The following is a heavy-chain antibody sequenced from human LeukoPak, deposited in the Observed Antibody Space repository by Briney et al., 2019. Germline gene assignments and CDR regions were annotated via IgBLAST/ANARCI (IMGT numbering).Heavy chain of an antibody. CDR3: ARVNYYDGSGVFDY. V-gene: IGHV4-34*01. Sequence: PSETLSLTCAVYGGSFSGSNWSWIRQPPGKGLEWIGEIYNGGSTIYNPSLKSRVHISVDTSKNQFYLNLISVTAADTAVYYCARVNYYDGSGVFDYWGQGTLVTDSS. D-gene: IGHD3-22*01. J-gene: IGHJ4*02. CDR1: GGSFSGSN. CDR2: IYNGGST.